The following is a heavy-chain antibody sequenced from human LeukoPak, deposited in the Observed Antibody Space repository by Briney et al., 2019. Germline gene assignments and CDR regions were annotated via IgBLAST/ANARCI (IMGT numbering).Heavy chain of an antibody. Sequence: SETLSLTCTVPGGSISSSNYYWGWIRQPPGKGLEWIGSIYYSGGTYYNPSLKSRVTISVDTSKNQFSLKLSSVTAADTAVYYCAGLRYCTNGIYYTAYYFDYWGQGTLVTVSS. CDR1: GGSISSSNYY. CDR2: IYYSGGT. D-gene: IGHD2-8*01. CDR3: AGLRYCTNGIYYTAYYFDY. J-gene: IGHJ4*02. V-gene: IGHV4-39*01.